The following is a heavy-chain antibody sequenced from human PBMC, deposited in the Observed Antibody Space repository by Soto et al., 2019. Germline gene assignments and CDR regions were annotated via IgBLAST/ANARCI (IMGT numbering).Heavy chain of an antibody. CDR1: GYTFTSYG. CDR3: ARDLYSSSSSRYYGMDV. J-gene: IGHJ6*02. Sequence: ASVKVSCKASGYTFTSYGISWVRQAPGQGLEWMGWISAYNGNTNYAQKLQGRVTMTTDTSTSTAYMELRSLRSDDTAVYYCARDLYSSSSSRYYGMDVWGQGTTVTVSS. D-gene: IGHD6-6*01. CDR2: ISAYNGNT. V-gene: IGHV1-18*01.